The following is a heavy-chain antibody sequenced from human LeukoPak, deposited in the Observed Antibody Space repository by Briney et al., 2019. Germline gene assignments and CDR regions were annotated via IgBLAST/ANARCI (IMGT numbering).Heavy chain of an antibody. J-gene: IGHJ5*02. V-gene: IGHV1-69*13. CDR1: GGTFSSYA. D-gene: IGHD3-10*01. Sequence: ASVKVSCKASGGTFSSYAISWVRQAPGQGLECMGGIIPIFGTADYAQKFQGRVTITADESTSTAYMELSSLRSEDTAVYYCAREGYYGSGSYLNWFDPWGQGTLVTVSS. CDR3: AREGYYGSGSYLNWFDP. CDR2: IIPIFGTA.